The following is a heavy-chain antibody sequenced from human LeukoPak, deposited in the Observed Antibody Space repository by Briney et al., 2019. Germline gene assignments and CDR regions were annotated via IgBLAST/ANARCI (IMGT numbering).Heavy chain of an antibody. V-gene: IGHV3-48*03. CDR1: GFTFSSYE. CDR2: ISSSGSTI. D-gene: IGHD3-10*01. J-gene: IGHJ6*04. CDR3: ASLYGSGSYYDHYYYGMDA. Sequence: GGSLRLSCAASGFTFSSYEMNWVRQTPGKGLEWVSYISSSGSTIFYADSVKGRFTISRDNAKNSLHLQMNSLRAEDTAVYYCASLYGSGSYYDHYYYGMDAWGKGTTVTVSS.